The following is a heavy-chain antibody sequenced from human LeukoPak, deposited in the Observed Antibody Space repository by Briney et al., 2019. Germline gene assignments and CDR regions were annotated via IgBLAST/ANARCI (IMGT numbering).Heavy chain of an antibody. CDR3: AREDGYKGFYFDY. V-gene: IGHV4-30-2*01. Sequence: SQTLSLTCAVSGGSISSGGYSWSWIRQPPGKGLEWIGYIYHSGSTYCNPSLKSRVTISVDRSKNQFSLKLSSVTAADTAVYYCAREDGYKGFYFDYWGQGTLVTVSS. D-gene: IGHD5-12*01. J-gene: IGHJ4*02. CDR2: IYHSGST. CDR1: GGSISSGGYS.